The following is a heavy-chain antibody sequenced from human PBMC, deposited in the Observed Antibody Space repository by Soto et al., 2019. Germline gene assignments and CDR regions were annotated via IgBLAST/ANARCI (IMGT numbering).Heavy chain of an antibody. V-gene: IGHV1-46*01. CDR2: INPSGGST. CDR1: GYIFTNHY. CDR3: ARADYYDSSGFYYDC. Sequence: GASVKVSCKASGYIFTNHYIHWVRQAPGQGLEWMGIINPSGGSTNYLQKFQGRITMTRDTSTSTVYMELSSLRSEDTAVYFRARADYYDSSGFYYDCWGQGTLVTVPQ. J-gene: IGHJ4*02. D-gene: IGHD3-22*01.